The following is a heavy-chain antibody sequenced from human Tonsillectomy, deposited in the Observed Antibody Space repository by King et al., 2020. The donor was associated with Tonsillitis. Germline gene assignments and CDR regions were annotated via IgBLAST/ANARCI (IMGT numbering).Heavy chain of an antibody. V-gene: IGHV3-7*03. Sequence: VQLVESGGGLVQPGGSLRLSCAASKFTFSSYWMSWVRQTPGKGLEWVANIKQGGSEKYYVDSVEGRFTISRDNAKNSLYLQMNSLRAEDTAVYYCARVRYSSSWQHRDFDYWGQGTLVTVSS. CDR1: KFTFSSYW. D-gene: IGHD6-13*01. J-gene: IGHJ4*02. CDR3: ARVRYSSSWQHRDFDY. CDR2: IKQGGSEK.